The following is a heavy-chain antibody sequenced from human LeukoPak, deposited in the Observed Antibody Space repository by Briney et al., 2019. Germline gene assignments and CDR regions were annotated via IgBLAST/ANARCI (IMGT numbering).Heavy chain of an antibody. CDR1: GFTFSSYA. D-gene: IGHD3-16*02. CDR3: VRDSVSLDY. J-gene: IGHJ4*02. V-gene: IGHV3-30-3*01. Sequence: GRSLRLSCAASGFTFSSYAMHWVRQAPGTGLEWVAVISYDGSNKYYADSVKGRFTISRDNSKNTLYLQMNSLRAEDTAVYYCVRDSVSLDYWGQGTLVTVSS. CDR2: ISYDGSNK.